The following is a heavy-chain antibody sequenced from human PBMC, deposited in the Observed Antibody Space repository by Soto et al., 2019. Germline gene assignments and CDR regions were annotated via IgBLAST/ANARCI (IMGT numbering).Heavy chain of an antibody. J-gene: IGHJ4*02. CDR3: ARVRWRTTPFFDY. D-gene: IGHD1-1*01. CDR2: IYYSGST. V-gene: IGHV4-30-4*01. Sequence: QVQLQESGPGLVKPSQTLSLTCTVSGGSISSGDYYWSWIRQPPGKGLEWIGYIYYSGSTFYNPSLKTRVTISLDTSKSQFSLKLSSVPAADTAVYYCARVRWRTTPFFDYWGQGTLVTVSS. CDR1: GGSISSGDYY.